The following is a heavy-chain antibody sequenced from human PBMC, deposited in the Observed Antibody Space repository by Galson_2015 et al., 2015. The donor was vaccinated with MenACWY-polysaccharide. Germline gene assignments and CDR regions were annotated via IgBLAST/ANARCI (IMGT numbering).Heavy chain of an antibody. Sequence: SVKVSCKASGYTFNSYDINWVRQAPGQGLEWMGWMNTNSGNTGYAKKLQGRVTMTRDTSINTAYMELISLTSEDTAVYYCARWTSRGNPDGYLDYWGHGTQVTVSS. CDR2: MNTNSGNT. D-gene: IGHD2/OR15-2a*01. J-gene: IGHJ4*01. V-gene: IGHV1-8*01. CDR3: ARWTSRGNPDGYLDY. CDR1: GYTFNSYD.